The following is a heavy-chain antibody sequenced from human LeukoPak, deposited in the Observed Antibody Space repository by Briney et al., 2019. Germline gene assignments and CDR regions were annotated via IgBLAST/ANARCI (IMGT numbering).Heavy chain of an antibody. J-gene: IGHJ3*02. Sequence: SETLSLTCTVSGGSISSYYWSWIRQPAGKGLEWIGRIYTSGGTNYNPSLKSRVTMSVDTSKNQFSLKLSSVTAADTAVYYCARVYCSSTSCGDAFDIWGQGTMVTVSS. CDR2: IYTSGGT. CDR1: GGSISSYY. V-gene: IGHV4-4*07. D-gene: IGHD2-2*01. CDR3: ARVYCSSTSCGDAFDI.